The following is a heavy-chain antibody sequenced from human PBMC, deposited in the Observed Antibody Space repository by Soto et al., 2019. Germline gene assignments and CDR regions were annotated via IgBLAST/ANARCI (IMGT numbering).Heavy chain of an antibody. D-gene: IGHD3-3*01. J-gene: IGHJ4*02. V-gene: IGHV4-59*01. Sequence: KASETLSLTCTVSGGSISSYYWSWIRQPPGKWLEWIGFIYYSGSTKYNPSLKSRLTISVDASKNQFSLKLNSVTAADTAVYYCARVGYGFGNYFDYWGPGXLVTVSS. CDR2: IYYSGST. CDR3: ARVGYGFGNYFDY. CDR1: GGSISSYY.